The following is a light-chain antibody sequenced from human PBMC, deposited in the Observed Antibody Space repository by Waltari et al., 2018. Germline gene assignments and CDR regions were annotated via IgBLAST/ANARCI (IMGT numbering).Light chain of an antibody. CDR3: GSCTSTTNHLL. CDR2: AVS. Sequence: QSALTQPASVSGSPGQSITISCTGTNSDVGDYNCVSWYQQHPGTAPKLLIYAVSNRPSGVPNRFSGSKSGHTASLTISGLQAEDEAEYYCGSCTSTTNHLLFGGGTKLTVL. CDR1: NSDVGDYNC. J-gene: IGLJ3*02. V-gene: IGLV2-14*01.